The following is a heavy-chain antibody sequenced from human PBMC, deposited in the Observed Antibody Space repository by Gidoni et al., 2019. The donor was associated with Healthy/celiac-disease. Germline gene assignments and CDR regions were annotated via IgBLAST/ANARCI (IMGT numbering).Heavy chain of an antibody. CDR2: ISGSGGST. J-gene: IGHJ5*02. CDR1: GFTFSSYV. V-gene: IGHV3-23*01. Sequence: EVQLLESGGGLVQPGGSLRLSCAASGFTFSSYVMNWVRQAPGKGLEGVSAISGSGGSTYYADSVKGRFTISRDNSKNTLYLQMNSLRAEDTAVYYCAKAPPKLRVWFDPWGQGTLVTVSS. CDR3: AKAPPKLRVWFDP. D-gene: IGHD4-17*01.